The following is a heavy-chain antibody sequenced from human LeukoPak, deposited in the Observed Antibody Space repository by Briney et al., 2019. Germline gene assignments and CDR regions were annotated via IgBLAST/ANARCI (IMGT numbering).Heavy chain of an antibody. V-gene: IGHV4-59*01. D-gene: IGHD4-17*01. CDR1: GGSISDYS. Sequence: SETLSLTCTVCGGSISDYSWTWIRQPPGKGLEWIGNISYIGSTNYSPSLKSRVTISIDTSKSQFSLKLSSVTAADTAVYYCATGDDYGDSRGAFDIWGQGTMVTVSS. CDR3: ATGDDYGDSRGAFDI. J-gene: IGHJ3*02. CDR2: ISYIGST.